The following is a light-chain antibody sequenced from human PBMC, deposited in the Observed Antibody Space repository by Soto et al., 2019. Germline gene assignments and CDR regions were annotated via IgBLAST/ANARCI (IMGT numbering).Light chain of an antibody. CDR3: SSYSSSSTLWV. CDR1: SSDVGNFDR. CDR2: EVN. Sequence: QSVLTQPPSVSGSPGQSVAISCTGTSSDVGNFDRVSWYQQPPGTAPKLIMSEVNNRPSGVPDRFSGSKSGNTASLTISGLQADDEADYYCSSYSSSSTLWVFGGGTKLTVL. J-gene: IGLJ3*02. V-gene: IGLV2-18*02.